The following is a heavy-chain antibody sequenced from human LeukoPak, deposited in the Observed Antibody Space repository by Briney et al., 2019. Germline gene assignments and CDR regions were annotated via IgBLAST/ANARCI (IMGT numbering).Heavy chain of an antibody. V-gene: IGHV3-72*01. CDR1: GFTFSDHY. CDR2: TRNKANSYTT. D-gene: IGHD2-8*02. CDR3: ALLVYGMDV. Sequence: GGSLRLSCAASGFTFSDHYMDWVRQAPGKGLEWVGRTRNKANSYTTEYAASVKGRFTISRDDSKNSLYLQMNSLKTEDTAVYYCALLVYGMDVWGQGTTVTVSS. J-gene: IGHJ6*02.